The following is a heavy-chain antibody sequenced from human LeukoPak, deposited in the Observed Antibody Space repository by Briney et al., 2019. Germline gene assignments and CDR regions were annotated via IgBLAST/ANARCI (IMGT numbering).Heavy chain of an antibody. V-gene: IGHV4-4*07. CDR2: IYPGGST. D-gene: IGHD2-2*02. CDR1: GGSISSYY. J-gene: IGHJ5*02. Sequence: SETLSLTCTVSGGSISSYYWGWIRQPAGKGLEWIGRIYPGGSTSYNPSLKSRVTMSVDTSKNQFSLKLTSVTAADTAVYYCARAGYCSSSSCYTSYWFDPWGQGTLVTVSS. CDR3: ARAGYCSSSSCYTSYWFDP.